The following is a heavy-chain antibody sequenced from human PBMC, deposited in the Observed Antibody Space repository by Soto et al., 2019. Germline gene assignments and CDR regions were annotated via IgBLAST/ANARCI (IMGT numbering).Heavy chain of an antibody. CDR2: IYTGGST. CDR3: ARDHCSNGVCPFDY. CDR1: GFSVSDND. Sequence: LRLSCAASGFSVSDNDMNWVRQAPGEGLEWVSVIYTGGSTFYGDSVKGRSTILRDISKNTLYLQMNNLRAEDTAVYYCARDHCSNGVCPFDYWGQGTPVTVSS. V-gene: IGHV3-53*01. D-gene: IGHD2-8*01. J-gene: IGHJ4*02.